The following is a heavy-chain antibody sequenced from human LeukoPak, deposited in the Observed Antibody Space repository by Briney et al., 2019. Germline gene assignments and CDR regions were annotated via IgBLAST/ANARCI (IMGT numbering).Heavy chain of an antibody. CDR3: ARRAAAGTDWFDP. CDR1: GGTFSSYA. Sequence: SVKVSCKASGGTFSSYAISWVRQAPGQGLEWMGRIIPILGIANYAQKFQGRVTITADKSTSTAYMELSSLRSEDTAVYYCARRAAAGTDWFDPWGQGTLVTVSS. D-gene: IGHD6-13*01. J-gene: IGHJ5*02. V-gene: IGHV1-69*04. CDR2: IIPILGIA.